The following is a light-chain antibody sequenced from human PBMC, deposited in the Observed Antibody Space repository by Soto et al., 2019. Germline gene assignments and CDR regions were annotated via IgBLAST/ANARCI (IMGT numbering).Light chain of an antibody. CDR2: YAS. V-gene: IGKV3-15*01. J-gene: IGKJ1*01. Sequence: EVVMTQSPATLSVSPGERATLSCRASQSISSNVAWYQHKPGQAPRLLIYYASTRATGVPARFSGSGSGTEFTLTISSLQSEDAAVYYCQQYENWPWTFGQGTKVDIK. CDR1: QSISSN. CDR3: QQYENWPWT.